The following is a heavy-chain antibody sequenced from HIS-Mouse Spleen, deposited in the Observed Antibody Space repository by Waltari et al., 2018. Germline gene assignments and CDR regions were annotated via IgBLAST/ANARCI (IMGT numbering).Heavy chain of an antibody. J-gene: IGHJ4*02. CDR3: ARICGYSSSSDY. CDR1: GFSLRTSGMW. Sequence: QVTLRESGPALVKPTQTLTLTCTFSGFSLRTSGMWLSWIRQPPGKALEWLARIDWDDDKYYSTSLKTRLTISKDTSKNQVVLTMTNMDPVDTATYYCARICGYSSSSDYWGQGTLVTVSS. CDR2: IDWDDDK. D-gene: IGHD6-6*01. V-gene: IGHV2-70*15.